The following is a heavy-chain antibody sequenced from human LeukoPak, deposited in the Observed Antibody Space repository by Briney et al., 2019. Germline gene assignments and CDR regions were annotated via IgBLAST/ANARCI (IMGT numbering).Heavy chain of an antibody. Sequence: GASVKVSCKASGYTFTDYFLHWVRQAPGQGREWMGGINPISGATISARKFKGRLTMTRDTPITTAYMNLTRLPSREPPIFYCRRVPTTGIIRWAASDIWGQGTMVTVSS. J-gene: IGHJ3*02. CDR1: GYTFTDYF. CDR3: RRVPTTGIIRWAASDI. D-gene: IGHD1-1*01. V-gene: IGHV1-2*02. CDR2: INPISGAT.